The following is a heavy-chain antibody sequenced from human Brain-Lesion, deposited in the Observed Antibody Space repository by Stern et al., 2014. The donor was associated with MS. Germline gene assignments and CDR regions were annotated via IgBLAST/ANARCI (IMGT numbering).Heavy chain of an antibody. J-gene: IGHJ4*02. Sequence: QVQLVESGPGLVKPSETLSLTCTVSGGSITSSSYYWGWIRQPPGRGLEYIGTVYYTGSTFYDPSLKSRVTISVDTPQKPVPLNLTSETAADTAVYYCVRPDIMGTIWNWGQGTLVTVSS. CDR3: VRPDIMGTIWN. D-gene: IGHD1-26*01. V-gene: IGHV4-39*01. CDR2: VYYTGST. CDR1: GGSITSSSYY.